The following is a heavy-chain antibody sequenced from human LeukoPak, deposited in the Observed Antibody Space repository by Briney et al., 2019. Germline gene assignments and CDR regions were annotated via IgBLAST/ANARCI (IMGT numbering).Heavy chain of an antibody. D-gene: IGHD6-13*01. CDR2: IYSGGST. V-gene: IGHV3-66*01. CDR1: EFTVSSNY. Sequence: PGGSLRLSCAASEFTVSSNYMSWVRQAPGKGLEWVSLIYSGGSTYYADSVKGRFTISRDSSKNTLYLQMNGLRAEDSAVYYCARVFSSSSWYFDHWGQGALVTVSS. J-gene: IGHJ4*02. CDR3: ARVFSSSSWYFDH.